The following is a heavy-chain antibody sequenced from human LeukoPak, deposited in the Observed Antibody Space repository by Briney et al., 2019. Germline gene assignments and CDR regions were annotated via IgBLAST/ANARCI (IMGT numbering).Heavy chain of an antibody. Sequence: GGSLRLSCAASGFNFRTYAMSWVRQAPGKGLEWVSVIYSGGSTYYADSVKGRFTISRDNSKNTLYLQMNSLRAEDTAVYYCARDDFWSGYSLRYWGQGTLVTVSS. J-gene: IGHJ4*02. V-gene: IGHV3-66*01. CDR3: ARDDFWSGYSLRY. D-gene: IGHD3-3*01. CDR2: IYSGGST. CDR1: GFNFRTYA.